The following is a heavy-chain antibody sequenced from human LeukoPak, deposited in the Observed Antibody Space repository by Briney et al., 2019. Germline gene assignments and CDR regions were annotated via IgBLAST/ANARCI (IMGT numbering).Heavy chain of an antibody. J-gene: IGHJ4*02. CDR1: GFTFSSHA. D-gene: IGHD2-2*01. CDR2: ISGTGNNI. Sequence: PGGSLRLSCAASGFTFSSHAMTWVRQAPGQGLECVSGISGTGNNIYYADSVKGRFIIPRDNSKNTLYLQMNSLRAEDTAVYYCAKDLIYCSGTNCYAGGGFWGQGTRVTVSS. V-gene: IGHV3-23*01. CDR3: AKDLIYCSGTNCYAGGGF.